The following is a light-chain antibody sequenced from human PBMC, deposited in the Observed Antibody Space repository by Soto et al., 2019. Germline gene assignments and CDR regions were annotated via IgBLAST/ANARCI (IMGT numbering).Light chain of an antibody. CDR1: KLGDKY. CDR3: QAWDTTTVVV. J-gene: IGLJ2*01. CDR2: RDI. V-gene: IGLV3-1*01. Sequence: SYELTQPPSVSLSPGETATITCAGGKLGDKYASWYQQKPGQSPVMVIYRDINRPSGIPERFSGSNSWNTATLTISGTQALDEADYYCQAWDTTTVVVFGGGTKVTVL.